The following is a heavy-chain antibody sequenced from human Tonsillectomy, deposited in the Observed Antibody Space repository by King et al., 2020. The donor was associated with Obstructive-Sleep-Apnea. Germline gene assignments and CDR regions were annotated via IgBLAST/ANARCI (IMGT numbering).Heavy chain of an antibody. J-gene: IGHJ4*01. V-gene: IGHV3-74*01. CDR3: TXPPAXXXADXFEY. CDR1: GFSFGTNW. D-gene: IGHD6-19*01. CDR2: INSDGRTT. Sequence: EVQLVESGGGLVQPGGSLRLSCTASGFSFGTNWMHWVRQLPGQGLEWVSQINSDGRTTAYADSVKGRFTISRDNAKNTVYLQMSSLRADDTAVYYCTXPPAXXXADXFEYXGHGTLVTVXS.